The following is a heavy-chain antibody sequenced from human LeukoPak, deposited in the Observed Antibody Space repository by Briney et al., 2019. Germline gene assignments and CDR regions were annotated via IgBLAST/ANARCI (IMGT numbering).Heavy chain of an antibody. V-gene: IGHV4-39*07. J-gene: IGHJ6*03. CDR2: IYYSGST. CDR3: ARGRILRIAKYYMDV. D-gene: IGHD2-15*01. Sequence: SETLSLTCTVSGGSISSSHYWAWIRQSPGTGLEWIGSIYYSGSTYYNPSLKSRATISVDTSKNQVSLKLSSVTAADTAVYYCARGRILRIAKYYMDVWGKGTTVTISS. CDR1: GGSISSSHY.